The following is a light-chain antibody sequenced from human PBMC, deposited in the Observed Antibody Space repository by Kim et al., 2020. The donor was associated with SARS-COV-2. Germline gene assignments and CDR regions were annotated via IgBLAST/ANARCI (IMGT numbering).Light chain of an antibody. J-gene: IGLJ3*02. Sequence: QSVLTQPPSASGTPGQRVTISCSGSSSNIGSNTVSWYQQLPGTAPKLLIYSNNQRPSGVPDRFSGSKSGTSASLAISGLQSEDEADYYCAAWDDSLNGVFGGGTQLTVL. CDR1: SSNIGSNT. CDR3: AAWDDSLNGV. V-gene: IGLV1-44*01. CDR2: SNN.